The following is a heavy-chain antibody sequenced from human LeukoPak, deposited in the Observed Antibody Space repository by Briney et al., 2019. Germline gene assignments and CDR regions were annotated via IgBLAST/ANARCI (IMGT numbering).Heavy chain of an antibody. CDR3: ARDKFGDSSGYYPVFDY. V-gene: IGHV1-18*01. Sequence: ASVKVSCKASGYTFTSYGISWVRQAPGQGLEWMGWISAYNGNTNYAQKLQGRVTMTTDTSTSTAYMELRSLRSDDTAVYYCARDKFGDSSGYYPVFDYWGQGTLVTVSS. J-gene: IGHJ4*02. CDR1: GYTFTSYG. CDR2: ISAYNGNT. D-gene: IGHD3-22*01.